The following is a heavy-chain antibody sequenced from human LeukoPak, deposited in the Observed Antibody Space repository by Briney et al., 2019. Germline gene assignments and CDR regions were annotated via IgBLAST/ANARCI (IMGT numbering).Heavy chain of an antibody. Sequence: VASVKVSCKASGGTFITYAISWVRQAPGQGLEWMGGIIPIFGTANYAQKFQGRVTITTDESTSTAYMELSSLRSEDTAVYYCARVGSSSWSNGYDYWGQGTLVTVSS. CDR2: IIPIFGTA. CDR3: ARVGSSSWSNGYDY. J-gene: IGHJ4*02. V-gene: IGHV1-69*05. CDR1: GGTFITYA. D-gene: IGHD6-13*01.